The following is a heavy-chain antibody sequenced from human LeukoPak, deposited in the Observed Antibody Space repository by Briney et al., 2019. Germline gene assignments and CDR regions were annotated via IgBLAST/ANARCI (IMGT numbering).Heavy chain of an antibody. V-gene: IGHV4-31*03. CDR1: GGSISSSSYY. CDR2: IYDRGNT. D-gene: IGHD5-18*01. J-gene: IGHJ4*02. CDR3: AREGPDGNSYGYDY. Sequence: SETLSLTCTVSGGSISSSSYYWGWIRQHPGKGLEWIGYIYDRGNTYYNPSLKSRVIVSIDTSKNQFSLKLNSVTAADTAVYYCAREGPDGNSYGYDYWGQGTLVTVSS.